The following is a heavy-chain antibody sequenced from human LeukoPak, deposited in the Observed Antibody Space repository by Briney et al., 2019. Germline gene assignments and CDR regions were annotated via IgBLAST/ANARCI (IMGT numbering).Heavy chain of an antibody. D-gene: IGHD4-17*01. CDR3: ARDPDYGDYGGAYFDY. J-gene: IGHJ4*02. Sequence: PSETLSLTRTVSGGSLSRYYWSWIRQPAGKGLEGIGRIYTSWSTNYNPSLKSRVTMSEDTSKNQFFLKLSSVTAADTAVYYCARDPDYGDYGGAYFDYWGQGTLVTVSS. CDR2: IYTSWST. V-gene: IGHV4-4*07. CDR1: GGSLSRYY.